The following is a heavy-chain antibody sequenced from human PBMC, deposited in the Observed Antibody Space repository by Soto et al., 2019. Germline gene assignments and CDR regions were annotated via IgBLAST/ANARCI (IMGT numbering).Heavy chain of an antibody. J-gene: IGHJ4*02. CDR1: GGSISSGGYY. CDR3: ARAARYYDILTGYYWYFDY. Sequence: TRSLTGTVSGGSISSGGYYGSWILQHPGKGLEWIGYIYYSGSTYYNPSLKSRVTISVDASKNQFSLKLSSVTAADTAVYYCARAARYYDILTGYYWYFDYWGQGTLVTVSS. CDR2: IYYSGST. V-gene: IGHV4-31*03. D-gene: IGHD3-9*01.